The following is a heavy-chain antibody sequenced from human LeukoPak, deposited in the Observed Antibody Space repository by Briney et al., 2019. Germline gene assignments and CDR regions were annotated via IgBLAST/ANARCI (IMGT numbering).Heavy chain of an antibody. Sequence: GGSLRLSCAASGITFSNYAMSWVRQAPGKGLEWVSAVSGSGGTTYFAVSVKGRFTISRDNSKNTLFLQMNSLRAEDTAVYYCARLIAAAATGFDYWGQGTLVTVSS. D-gene: IGHD6-13*01. CDR2: VSGSGGTT. J-gene: IGHJ4*02. V-gene: IGHV3-23*01. CDR1: GITFSNYA. CDR3: ARLIAAAATGFDY.